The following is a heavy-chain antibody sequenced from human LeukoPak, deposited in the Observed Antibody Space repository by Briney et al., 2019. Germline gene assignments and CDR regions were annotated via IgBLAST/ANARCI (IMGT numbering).Heavy chain of an antibody. D-gene: IGHD2-15*01. CDR2: IYYSGST. CDR1: GGSISSGDYY. J-gene: IGHJ6*03. V-gene: IGHV4-30-4*08. Sequence: SQTLSLTCTVSGGSISSGDYYWSWIRQPPGKGLEWIGYIYYSGSTYYNPSLKSRVTISVDTSKNQFSLKLSSVTAADTAVYYCARTPLLPLGYYYYYMDVWGKGTTVTVSS. CDR3: ARTPLLPLGYYYYYMDV.